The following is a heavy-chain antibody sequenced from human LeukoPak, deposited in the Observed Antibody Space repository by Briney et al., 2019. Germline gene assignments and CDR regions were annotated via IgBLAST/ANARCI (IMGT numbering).Heavy chain of an antibody. V-gene: IGHV3-74*01. D-gene: IGHD3-22*01. Sequence: TGGSLRLSCAASGFTFSSYWVHWVRQAQGKGLVWVSRLNTDGSTKTYADSVKGRFTISRDNAKNTLYLQMNSLRAEDTAVYYCARAGPDYYDSSGYYWDSWGQGTLVTVSS. CDR1: GFTFSSYW. J-gene: IGHJ4*02. CDR3: ARAGPDYYDSSGYYWDS. CDR2: LNTDGSTK.